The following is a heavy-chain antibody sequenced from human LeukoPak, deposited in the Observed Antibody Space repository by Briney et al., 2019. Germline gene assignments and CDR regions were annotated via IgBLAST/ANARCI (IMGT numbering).Heavy chain of an antibody. J-gene: IGHJ4*02. CDR3: ARSRNYYDSSGPVDFDY. CDR1: GGSLSRGGYS. CDR2: IYHSGST. D-gene: IGHD3-22*01. V-gene: IGHV4-30-2*01. Sequence: PSETLSLTCAVSGGSLSRGGYSWRWLRQPPGTGVEWVGYIYHSGSTYYNPSLKSRVTISVDRSKNQFSLKLSSVTAADTAVYYCARSRNYYDSSGPVDFDYWGQGTLVTVSS.